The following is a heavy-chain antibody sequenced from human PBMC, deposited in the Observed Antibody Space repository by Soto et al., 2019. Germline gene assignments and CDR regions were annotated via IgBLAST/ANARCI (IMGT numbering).Heavy chain of an antibody. CDR3: ARDLIPPWNDGRSTSCQPFDAFDI. D-gene: IGHD2-2*01. J-gene: IGHJ3*02. CDR1: GYTFTSYG. V-gene: IGHV1-18*01. CDR2: ISAYNGNT. Sequence: ASVKVSCKASGYTFTSYGISWVRQAPGQGLEWMGWISAYNGNTNYAQKLQGRVTMTTDTSTSTAYMELRSLRSDDTAVYYCARDLIPPWNDGRSTSCQPFDAFDIWGQGTMVTVSS.